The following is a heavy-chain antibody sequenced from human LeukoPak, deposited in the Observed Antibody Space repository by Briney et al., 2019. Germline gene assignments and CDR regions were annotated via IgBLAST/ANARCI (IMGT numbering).Heavy chain of an antibody. Sequence: GGSLRLSCAASGFTFNRYGMNWVRQAPGKGLEWVSDISSSGSTIYYADSVKGRFTISRDNAENSLFLQMNSLRVEDTAVYYCAREWQGGIAAAGTRIEGDYWGQGTLVAVSS. CDR3: AREWQGGIAAAGTRIEGDY. J-gene: IGHJ4*02. V-gene: IGHV3-48*03. CDR1: GFTFNRYG. D-gene: IGHD6-13*01. CDR2: ISSSGSTI.